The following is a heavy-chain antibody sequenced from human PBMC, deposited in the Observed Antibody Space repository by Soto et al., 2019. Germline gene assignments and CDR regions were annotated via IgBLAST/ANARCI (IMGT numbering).Heavy chain of an antibody. V-gene: IGHV1-3*05. J-gene: IGHJ4*02. D-gene: IGHD2-21*01. CDR2: INAGNGNR. CDR3: ARGGEPIDY. Sequence: QVQLVQSGAEEKKPGASVKVSCKASGYTFSSYAMHWVRQAPRQRLEWMGWINAGNGNRKYSQKFQGRVTITRDTSASTAYMELSSLRSEDTAVYYCARGGEPIDYWGQGTLVTVSS. CDR1: GYTFSSYA.